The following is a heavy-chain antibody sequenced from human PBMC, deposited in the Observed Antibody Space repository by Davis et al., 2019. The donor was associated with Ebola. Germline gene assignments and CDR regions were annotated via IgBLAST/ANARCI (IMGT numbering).Heavy chain of an antibody. CDR1: GYTFTSYD. J-gene: IGHJ4*02. CDR3: ARDLGTAMAPG. D-gene: IGHD5-18*01. CDR2: MNPNSGNT. Sequence: AASVKVSCKTSGYTFTSYDINWVRQATGQGLEWMGWMNPNSGNTGYAQKFQGRVTMTRNTSISTAYMELSSLRFEDTAVYYCARDLGTAMAPGWGQGTLVTVSS. V-gene: IGHV1-8*01.